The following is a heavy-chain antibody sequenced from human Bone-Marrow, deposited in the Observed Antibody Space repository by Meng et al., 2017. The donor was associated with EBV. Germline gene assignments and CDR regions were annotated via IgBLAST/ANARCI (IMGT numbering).Heavy chain of an antibody. CDR1: GYTFTSYG. J-gene: IGHJ4*02. V-gene: IGHV1-2*06. Sequence: QVQRGQSGAEVQKPGAPVKVSCKASGYTFTSYGINWLRQAPGQGLEWMGRIDPNNDHTQYAQNFQGRVTMTSDTSISTVYMELNGLRSDDTAVYYCARDEDISAAGKLFGDYWGQGTLVTVSS. CDR3: ARDEDISAAGKLFGDY. CDR2: IDPNNDHT. D-gene: IGHD6-13*01.